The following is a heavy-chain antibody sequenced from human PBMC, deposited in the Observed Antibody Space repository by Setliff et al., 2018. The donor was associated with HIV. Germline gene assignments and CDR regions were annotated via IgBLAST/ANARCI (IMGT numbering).Heavy chain of an antibody. Sequence: ASVKVSCKASGYTFTNYGICWVRQAPGQGLEWMGWINPNTGGTKYAQKFQGRVTMTRDTSISTAYMELRNLRSDDTAVYYCARDLRRYSYGHDAFDIWGQGTMVTVSS. CDR3: ARDLRRYSYGHDAFDI. D-gene: IGHD5-18*01. CDR2: INPNTGGT. CDR1: GYTFTNYG. V-gene: IGHV1-2*02. J-gene: IGHJ3*02.